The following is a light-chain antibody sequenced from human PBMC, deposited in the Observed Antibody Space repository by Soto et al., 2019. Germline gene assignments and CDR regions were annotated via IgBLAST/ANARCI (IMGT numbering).Light chain of an antibody. Sequence: EIVLTQSPATLSLSPGERATLSCRASQSVSSYLAWYQQKPGQAPRLLIYDTSIRASGIPARFSGSGSGTDFTLTISSLDPEDFAVYYCQQRSSWPLITFGQGTRLEIK. CDR1: QSVSSY. CDR2: DTS. CDR3: QQRSSWPLIT. V-gene: IGKV3-11*01. J-gene: IGKJ5*01.